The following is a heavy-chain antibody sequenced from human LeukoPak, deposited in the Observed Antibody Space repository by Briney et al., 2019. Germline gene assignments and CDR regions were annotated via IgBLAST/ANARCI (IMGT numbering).Heavy chain of an antibody. D-gene: IGHD4-17*01. Sequence: GGSLRLSCAASGLTFSRYSMNWVRQAPGRGLEWVSSISSSSSYIYYADSLKGRFTISRDNAENSLYPQTNSLRAEDTAVYFCARDRIIYGDYGDAFDIWGQGTMVTVSS. J-gene: IGHJ3*02. CDR3: ARDRIIYGDYGDAFDI. CDR1: GLTFSRYS. V-gene: IGHV3-21*01. CDR2: ISSSSSYI.